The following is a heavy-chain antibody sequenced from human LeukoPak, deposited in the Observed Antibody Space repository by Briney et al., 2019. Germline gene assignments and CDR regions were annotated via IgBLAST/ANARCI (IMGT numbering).Heavy chain of an antibody. V-gene: IGHV4-34*01. CDR3: ARRGYFSKAIDY. CDR1: GGSFSGYY. Sequence: PSETLSLTYAAYGGSFSGYYWSWIRQPPGKGLEWIGEINHSGSTNYNPSLKSRVTISVDTSKNQFSLKLSSVTAADTAVYYCARRGYFSKAIDYWGQGTLVTVSS. CDR2: INHSGST. J-gene: IGHJ4*02. D-gene: IGHD2-2*03.